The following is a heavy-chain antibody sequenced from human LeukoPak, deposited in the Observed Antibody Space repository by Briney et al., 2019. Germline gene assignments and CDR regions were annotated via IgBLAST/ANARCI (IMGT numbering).Heavy chain of an antibody. D-gene: IGHD1-26*01. V-gene: IGHV1-46*01. CDR1: GYIFTTYY. CDR3: ARCPLVGATLYYYYYYMDV. J-gene: IGHJ6*03. CDR2: INPSSGST. Sequence: GASVKVSCTASGYIFTTYYMNWVRQATGQGLERMGIINPSSGSTSYAQKFQGRVTMTRDMSTSTVYMEMSSLRSEDTAVYYCARCPLVGATLYYYYYYMDVWGKGTRVTVS.